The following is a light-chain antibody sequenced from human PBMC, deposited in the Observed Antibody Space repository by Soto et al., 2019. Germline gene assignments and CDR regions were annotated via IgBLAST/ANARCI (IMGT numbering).Light chain of an antibody. J-gene: IGLJ2*01. CDR2: RDS. CDR3: QVWDSSNVI. V-gene: IGLV3-9*01. Sequence: SYELTQPLSVSVALGQTARLTCGGNKIGGKNVHWCQQKPGQAPVVVMYRDSNRPSGIPERFSGSNSGNTATLTISRAQAGDEADYYCQVWDSSNVIFGGGTKLTVL. CDR1: KIGGKN.